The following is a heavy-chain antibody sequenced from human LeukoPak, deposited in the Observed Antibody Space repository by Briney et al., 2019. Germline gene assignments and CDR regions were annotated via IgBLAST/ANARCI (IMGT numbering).Heavy chain of an antibody. J-gene: IGHJ4*02. CDR3: ARRGCDSSGYYYAY. V-gene: IGHV4-39*01. D-gene: IGHD3-22*01. CDR2: IYYSGST. CDR1: GGSISSSSYY. Sequence: SETLSLTCTVSGGSISSSSYYWGWIRQPPGKGLEWIGSIYYSGSTYYNPSLKSRVTISVDTSKNQFSLKLSSVTAADTAVYYCARRGCDSSGYYYAYWGQGTLVTVSS.